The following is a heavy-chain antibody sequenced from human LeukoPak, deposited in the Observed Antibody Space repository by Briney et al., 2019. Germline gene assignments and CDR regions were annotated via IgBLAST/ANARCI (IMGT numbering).Heavy chain of an antibody. Sequence: SVKVSCKASGGTFSSYAISWVRQAPGQGLEWMGGIIPIFGTANYAQEFQGRVTITTDESTSTAYMELSSLRSEDTAVYYCASNNIAARQYYFDYWGQGTLVTVSS. CDR3: ASNNIAARQYYFDY. D-gene: IGHD6-6*01. CDR1: GGTFSSYA. V-gene: IGHV1-69*05. J-gene: IGHJ4*02. CDR2: IIPIFGTA.